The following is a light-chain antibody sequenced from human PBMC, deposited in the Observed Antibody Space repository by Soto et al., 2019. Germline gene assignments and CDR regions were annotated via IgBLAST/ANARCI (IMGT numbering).Light chain of an antibody. Sequence: DIPLTQSPSFLSASVGDRVTITCRASKGISNYLAWYQQKPGKAPNLLIHTAYSLQTGVTSRFSGSGSGTEFTRTISSLQPEDFATDYCQHRHSYPVTFGQGTRLEIK. CDR2: TAY. CDR3: QHRHSYPVT. J-gene: IGKJ5*01. CDR1: KGISNY. V-gene: IGKV1-9*01.